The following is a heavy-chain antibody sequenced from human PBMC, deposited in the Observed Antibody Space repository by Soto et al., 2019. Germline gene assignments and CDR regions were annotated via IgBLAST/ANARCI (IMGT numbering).Heavy chain of an antibody. J-gene: IGHJ6*02. Sequence: PSETLSLTCTVSGGSISSSNYYWGWIRQPPGKGLEWIGSIYYSGSTYYNPSLKSRVTISVDTSKNQFSLKLSSVTAADTAMYYCARGGYCSGASCAYMGHYYYYGMEVWGQGTTVTVS. CDR1: GGSISSSNYY. D-gene: IGHD2-15*01. CDR2: IYYSGST. V-gene: IGHV4-39*01. CDR3: ARGGYCSGASCAYMGHYYYYGMEV.